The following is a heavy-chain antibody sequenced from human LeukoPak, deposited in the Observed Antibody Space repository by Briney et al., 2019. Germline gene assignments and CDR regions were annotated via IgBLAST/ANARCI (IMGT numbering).Heavy chain of an antibody. J-gene: IGHJ4*02. D-gene: IGHD4-23*01. CDR2: IYYSGST. CDR1: GGSSSNYD. Sequence: SETLSLTCGVYGGSSSNYDWNWIRQPPGKGLEWIGYIYYSGSTNYNPSLKSRVTISVDTSKNQFSLKLSSVTAADSAVYYCAGDGGNGVFDYWGQGTLVTVSS. CDR3: AGDGGNGVFDY. V-gene: IGHV4-59*01.